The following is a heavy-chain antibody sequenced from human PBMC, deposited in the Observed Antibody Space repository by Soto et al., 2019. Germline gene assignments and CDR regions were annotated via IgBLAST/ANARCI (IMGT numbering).Heavy chain of an antibody. V-gene: IGHV3-7*05. Sequence: GGSLRPSCAASGFIFTNYWMSWVRQAPGKGLEWVAIIKYDGNEKYYVDPVKGRFTISRDNAKNSVYLQMNSLRAEDTAVYYCARVRYYDRNFDYWGQGTLVTVSS. D-gene: IGHD3-16*01. J-gene: IGHJ4*02. CDR3: ARVRYYDRNFDY. CDR1: GFIFTNYW. CDR2: IKYDGNEK.